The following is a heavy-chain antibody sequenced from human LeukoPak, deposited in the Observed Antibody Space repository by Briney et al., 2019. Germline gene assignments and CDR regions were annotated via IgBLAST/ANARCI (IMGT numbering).Heavy chain of an antibody. V-gene: IGHV1-8*01. CDR2: MNPNSGNT. J-gene: IGHJ4*02. CDR1: GYTFSSYD. CDR3: ARIGYYDFWSGHSYYFDH. Sequence: VSVKVSCKASGYTFSSYDINWVRQASGQGLEWMGWMNPNSGNTGYAQKFQGRLTITKNTSISTAYMELSSLRSEDTAVYYCARIGYYDFWSGHSYYFDHWGQGTPVTVSS. D-gene: IGHD3-3*01.